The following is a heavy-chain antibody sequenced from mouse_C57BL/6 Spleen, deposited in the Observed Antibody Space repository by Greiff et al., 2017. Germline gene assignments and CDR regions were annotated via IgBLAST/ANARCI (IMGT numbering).Heavy chain of an antibody. CDR2: INPSTGGT. Sequence: VQLKESGPELVKPGASVKISCKASGYSFTGYYMNWVKQSPEKSLEWIGEINPSTGGTTYNQKFKAKATLTVDKSSSTAYMQLKSMTTEDAAVYYCARRGGTGFDYWGQGTTLTVSS. CDR1: GYSFTGYY. D-gene: IGHD4-1*01. V-gene: IGHV1-42*01. CDR3: ARRGGTGFDY. J-gene: IGHJ2*01.